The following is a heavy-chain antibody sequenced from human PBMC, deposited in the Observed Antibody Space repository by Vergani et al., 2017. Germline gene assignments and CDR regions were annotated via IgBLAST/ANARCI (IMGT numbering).Heavy chain of an antibody. D-gene: IGHD5-12*01. CDR3: TKGSVYYHDSAGHGYDPYTGFDL. Sequence: EVDLVESGGGLSQPGGSLSFSCQASGITFSMFGMHWARQGPAKGLEWVSGISWNSGAVDYADSVRGRFTISRDNAKNSLFLEMNSLRFEDTAVYFCTKGSVYYHDSAGHGYDPYTGFDLWGQGTLVTVSS. CDR2: ISWNSGAV. V-gene: IGHV3-9*01. CDR1: GITFSMFG. J-gene: IGHJ3*01.